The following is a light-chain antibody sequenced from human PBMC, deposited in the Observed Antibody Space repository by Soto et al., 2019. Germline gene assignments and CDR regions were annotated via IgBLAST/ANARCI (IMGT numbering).Light chain of an antibody. J-gene: IGKJ5*01. CDR3: QQLFDSPIT. CDR1: QVISTS. CDR2: AAS. V-gene: IGKV1-9*01. Sequence: ESVTITCRASQVISTSLAWYQVKPGKAPKLLIYAASTLESGVPSRFSATVSGTEFSLTITSLQPEDFATYYCQQLFDSPITFGQGTRLEIK.